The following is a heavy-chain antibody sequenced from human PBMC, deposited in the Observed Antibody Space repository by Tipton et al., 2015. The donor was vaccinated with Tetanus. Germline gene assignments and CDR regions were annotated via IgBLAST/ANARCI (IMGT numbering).Heavy chain of an antibody. D-gene: IGHD6-6*01. CDR3: ARGNSSSAYGLDV. CDR1: GFTFSDHH. J-gene: IGHJ6*02. V-gene: IGHV3-72*01. CDR2: IRNKANSYTT. Sequence: SLRLSCAGSGFTFSDHHMDWVRQAPGKGLEWVGRIRNKANSYTTEYAASVRGRFTISRDDSKNSLYLQMNSLKTEDTAVYYCARGNSSSAYGLDVWGQGTTVTVSS.